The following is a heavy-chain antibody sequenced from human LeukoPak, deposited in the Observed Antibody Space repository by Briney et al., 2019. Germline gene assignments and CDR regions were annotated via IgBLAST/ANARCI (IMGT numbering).Heavy chain of an antibody. CDR3: AKVEGDIVVVPAADGATYFDY. CDR1: KFTFSSYA. J-gene: IGHJ4*02. CDR2: ISGSGGST. D-gene: IGHD2-2*01. V-gene: IGHV3-23*01. Sequence: GGSLRLSCAASKFTFSSYAMHWVRQAPGKGLEWVSAISGSGGSTYYADSVKGRFTISRDNSKNTLYLQMNSLRAEDTAVYYCAKVEGDIVVVPAADGATYFDYWGQGTLVTVSS.